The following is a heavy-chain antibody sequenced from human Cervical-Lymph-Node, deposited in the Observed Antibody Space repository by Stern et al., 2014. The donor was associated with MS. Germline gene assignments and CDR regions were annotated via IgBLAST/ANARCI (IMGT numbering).Heavy chain of an antibody. D-gene: IGHD4/OR15-4a*01. V-gene: IGHV3-30*09. CDR1: GLNLNTYT. CDR3: AKESNAHDY. Sequence: QLVQSGGGVVQPGRSLTLSCAASGLNLNTYTMHWVRQAPGKGLEWVALIEYDESFKYYADSVKGRFAISRDISKNTLYLQMDSLRVEDTAVYYCAKESNAHDYWGQGTLVTVSS. J-gene: IGHJ4*02. CDR2: IEYDESFK.